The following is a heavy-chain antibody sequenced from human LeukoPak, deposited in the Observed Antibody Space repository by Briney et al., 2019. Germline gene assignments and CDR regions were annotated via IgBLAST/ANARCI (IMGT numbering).Heavy chain of an antibody. CDR2: IDPGDSDT. V-gene: IGHV5-51*01. CDR3: ATHTASSRLGYSYGLDA. J-gene: IGHJ6*02. CDR1: GYSFTSYW. D-gene: IGHD6-13*01. Sequence: GESLKISCKGSGYSFTSYWIGWVRQMPGKGLEWRGIIDPGDSDTRYSPSFQGQVTISADKSISTAYLQWSSLKASATAMYYCATHTASSRLGYSYGLDAWGPGTTVTASS.